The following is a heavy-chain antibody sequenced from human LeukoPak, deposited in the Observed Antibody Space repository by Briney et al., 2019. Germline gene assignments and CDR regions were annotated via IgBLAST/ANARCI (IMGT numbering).Heavy chain of an antibody. D-gene: IGHD3/OR15-3a*01. CDR1: GFSFSSYA. Sequence: GGSLRLSCAASGFSFSSYAMSWVRQAPGKGLEWVSSISDSGDSTYYADSVQGRFTISRDNSKNTVFLQMNSLRAEDTAIYYCANGLNVPDYWGQGTLVSVSS. CDR3: ANGLNVPDY. J-gene: IGHJ4*02. CDR2: ISDSGDST. V-gene: IGHV3-23*01.